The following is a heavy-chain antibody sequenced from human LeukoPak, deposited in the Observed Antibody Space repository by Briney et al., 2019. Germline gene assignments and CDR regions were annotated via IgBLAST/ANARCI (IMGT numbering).Heavy chain of an antibody. V-gene: IGHV3-23*01. D-gene: IGHD3-22*01. CDR3: AKDRPNYYGSNGHYYRRDGDY. J-gene: IGHJ4*02. Sequence: GGSLRLSCAASGFTFSSYAMSWVRQSTGKGREWVSSTSGDGGATYYSNSVKGRFTISRDNSRNTLYLQMNSLRAEYTAVYYCAKDRPNYYGSNGHYYRRDGDYWGQGTLVTVSS. CDR1: GFTFSSYA. CDR2: TSGDGGAT.